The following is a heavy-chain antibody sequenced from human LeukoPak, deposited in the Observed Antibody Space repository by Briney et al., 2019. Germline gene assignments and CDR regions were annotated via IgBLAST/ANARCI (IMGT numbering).Heavy chain of an antibody. Sequence: GGSLRLSCVASGFTSSQYETSWVRQAPGRGLEWVAVIRASDGNTYYIDSVEGRFSISRDNSKNMLYLQMNSLRADDTAIYYCAKDPRYSGYGWGQGTLVTVSS. D-gene: IGHD3-22*01. CDR1: GFTSSQYE. V-gene: IGHV3-23*01. CDR2: IRASDGNT. CDR3: AKDPRYSGYG. J-gene: IGHJ4*02.